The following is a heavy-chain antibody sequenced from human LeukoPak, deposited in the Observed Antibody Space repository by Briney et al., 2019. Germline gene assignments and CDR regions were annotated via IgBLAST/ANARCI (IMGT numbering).Heavy chain of an antibody. CDR3: ARLTSCSSTSCSDY. Sequence: GASVKVSCKASGGTFSSYAISWVRQAPGQGLEWMGWINPNSGGTNYAQKFQGRVTMTRDTSIITAYMELSRLRSDDTAVYYCARLTSCSSTSCSDYWGQGTLVTVSS. CDR2: INPNSGGT. D-gene: IGHD2-2*01. CDR1: GGTFSSYA. J-gene: IGHJ4*02. V-gene: IGHV1-2*02.